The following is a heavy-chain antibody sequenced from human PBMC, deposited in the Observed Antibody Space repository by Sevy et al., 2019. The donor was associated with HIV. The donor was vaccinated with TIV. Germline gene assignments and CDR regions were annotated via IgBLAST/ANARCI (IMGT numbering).Heavy chain of an antibody. J-gene: IGHJ4*02. CDR2: IKKDGSEK. Sequence: GGSLRLSCAASGFTFSTYWMSWVRQAPGKGLEWVANIKKDGSEKYYVDSVKGRFTISRDNAKNSLHLQMKSLRAEDTAVYYCARDCSSTSCLWGLDVWGQGTLVTVSS. CDR3: ARDCSSTSCLWGLDV. CDR1: GFTFSTYW. V-gene: IGHV3-7*03. D-gene: IGHD2-2*01.